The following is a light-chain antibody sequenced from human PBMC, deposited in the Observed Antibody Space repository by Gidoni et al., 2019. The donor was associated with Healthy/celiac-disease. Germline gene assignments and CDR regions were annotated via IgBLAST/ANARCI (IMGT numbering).Light chain of an antibody. CDR1: QSISSW. V-gene: IGKV1-5*01. CDR2: DAS. J-gene: IGKJ2*01. CDR3: QQYNSYSRYT. Sequence: GDRVTITCRASQSISSWLAWYQQKPGKAPTLLIYDASSLESGVPSRFSGSGSGTEFTLTISSLQPDDFATYYCQQYNSYSRYTFGQGTKLEIK.